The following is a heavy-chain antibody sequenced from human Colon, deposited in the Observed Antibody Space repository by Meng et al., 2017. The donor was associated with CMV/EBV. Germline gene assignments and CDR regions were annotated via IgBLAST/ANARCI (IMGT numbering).Heavy chain of an antibody. CDR3: ARDMGFLGGTFDY. Sequence: GGSLRLSYATSGFTFSSYTMHWVRQAPGKGLEWLSSISTSGTNIYYGDSVKGRFTVSRDDARDSLYLQLNSLRADDTALYYCARDMGFLGGTFDYWGQGTLVTVSS. CDR1: GFTFSSYT. V-gene: IGHV3-21*01. D-gene: IGHD1-26*01. J-gene: IGHJ4*02. CDR2: ISTSGTNI.